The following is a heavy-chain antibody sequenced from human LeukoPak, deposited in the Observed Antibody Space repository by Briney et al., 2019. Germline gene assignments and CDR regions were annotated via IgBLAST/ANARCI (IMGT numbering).Heavy chain of an antibody. J-gene: IGHJ4*02. CDR3: VKDVSSTYYYFDY. V-gene: IGHV3-64D*09. Sequence: VGTLRLSSAASGFASTTYAIHCVCQAPGKGQEYGLSITTNGGVTYYSDSVKGRFTISRDNYKDTLYLEISSLRVDDTALYYCVKDVSSTYYYFDYWGQGTLVTVSS. CDR2: ITTNGGVT. CDR1: GFASTTYA. D-gene: IGHD6-13*01.